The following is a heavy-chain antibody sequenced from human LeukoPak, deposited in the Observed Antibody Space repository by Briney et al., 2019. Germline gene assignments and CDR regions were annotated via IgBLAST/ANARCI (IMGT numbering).Heavy chain of an antibody. J-gene: IGHJ4*02. CDR2: ISGSGGST. V-gene: IGHV3-23*01. CDR3: AKDRPSGDYGGINYFDY. D-gene: IGHD4-17*01. CDR1: GFTFSSYA. Sequence: GGSLRLSCAASGFTFSSYAMSWVRQAPGKGLEWVSAISGSGGSTFNADSVKGRFTISRDNSKNTLYLQMNSLRAEDTAVYYCAKDRPSGDYGGINYFDYWGQGTLVTVSS.